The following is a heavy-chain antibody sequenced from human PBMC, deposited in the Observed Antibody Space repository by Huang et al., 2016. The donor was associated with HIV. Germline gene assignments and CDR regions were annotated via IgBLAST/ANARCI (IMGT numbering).Heavy chain of an antibody. CDR2: IKIDGRTT. Sequence: EEHLVESGGGLVQPGGSLRLSCEASGFKFSNYWMQWVSGIKIDGRTTDYADSVKGRFTISRDNAQNTLYLPMSSLTAEDTAIYYCARAGGFEIWGQGTVVTVSS. CDR3: ARAGGFEI. CDR1: GFKFSNYW. V-gene: IGHV3-74*01. D-gene: IGHD2-15*01. J-gene: IGHJ3*02.